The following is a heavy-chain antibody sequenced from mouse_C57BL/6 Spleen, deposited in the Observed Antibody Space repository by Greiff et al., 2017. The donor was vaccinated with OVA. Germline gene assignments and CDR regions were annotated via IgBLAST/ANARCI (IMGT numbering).Heavy chain of an antibody. CDR1: GYSITSGYY. V-gene: IGHV3-6*01. CDR3: ADYGRSHWYFDV. Sequence: EVKLQQSGPGLVKPSQSLSLTCSVTGYSITSGYYWNWIRQFPGNKLEWMGYISYDGSNNYNPSLKNRISITRDTSKNQFFLKLNSVTTEDTATYDCADYGRSHWYFDVWGTGTTVTVSS. CDR2: ISYDGSN. J-gene: IGHJ1*03. D-gene: IGHD1-1*01.